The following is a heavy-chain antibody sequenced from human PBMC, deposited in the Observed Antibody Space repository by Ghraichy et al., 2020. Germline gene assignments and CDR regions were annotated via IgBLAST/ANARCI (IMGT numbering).Heavy chain of an antibody. J-gene: IGHJ6*02. CDR2: IYYSGST. V-gene: IGHV4-59*01. CDR1: GGSISSYY. D-gene: IGHD3-3*01. Sequence: SETLSLTCTVSGGSISSYYWSWIRQPPGKGLERIGYIYYSGSTNYNPSLKSRVTISVDTSKNQFSLKLSSVTAADTAVYYCAREGWVNDRYDFWSGRTYYGMDVWGQGTTVTVSS. CDR3: AREGWVNDRYDFWSGRTYYGMDV.